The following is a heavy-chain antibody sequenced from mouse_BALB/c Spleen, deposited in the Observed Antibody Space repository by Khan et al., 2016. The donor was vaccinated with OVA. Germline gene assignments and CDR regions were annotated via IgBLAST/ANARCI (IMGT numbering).Heavy chain of an antibody. CDR1: GYTFTNYG. V-gene: IGHV9-3-1*01. CDR2: INTYTGEP. CDR3: ARSNGNYWFAY. D-gene: IGHD2-1*01. Sequence: QIQLVQSGPELKKPGETVKISCKASGYTFTNYGMNWVKQAPGKGLKWMGWINTYTGEPTYADDFKGRFAFSLETSACTAYLQINNLKKGDTATDICARSNGNYWFAYWGQGTLVTVSA. J-gene: IGHJ3*01.